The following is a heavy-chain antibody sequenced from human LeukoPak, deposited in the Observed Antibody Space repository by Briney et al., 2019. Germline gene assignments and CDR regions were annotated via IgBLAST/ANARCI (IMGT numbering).Heavy chain of an antibody. Sequence: GASVKVSCKASGYTFTVYYMHWVRQAPGQGLEWMGWINPNSGGTNCPQKFQGRVTMTRDTSISTAYMEVNKLISDDTAVYYCARDRARWAVAGALSWGYWGQGTLVTVSS. CDR3: ARDRARWAVAGALSWGY. D-gene: IGHD6-19*01. CDR1: GYTFTVYY. J-gene: IGHJ4*02. V-gene: IGHV1-2*02. CDR2: INPNSGGT.